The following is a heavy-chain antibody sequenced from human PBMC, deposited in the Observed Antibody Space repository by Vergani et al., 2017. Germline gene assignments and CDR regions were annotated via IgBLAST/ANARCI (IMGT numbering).Heavy chain of an antibody. V-gene: IGHV1-18*01. J-gene: IGHJ5*02. Sequence: VQLVQSGAEVKKPGASVKVSCKASGYTFTSYGISWVRQAPGQGLEWMGWISAYNGNTNYAQKLQGRVTMTTDTSTSTAYMELRSLRSDDTAVYYCARGSGRAIFGVVIMGESNWFDPWGQGTLVTVSS. CDR3: ARGSGRAIFGVVIMGESNWFDP. CDR2: ISAYNGNT. CDR1: GYTFTSYG. D-gene: IGHD3-3*01.